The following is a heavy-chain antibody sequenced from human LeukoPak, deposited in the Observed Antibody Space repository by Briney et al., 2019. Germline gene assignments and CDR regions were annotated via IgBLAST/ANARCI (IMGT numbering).Heavy chain of an antibody. J-gene: IGHJ5*02. D-gene: IGHD5-12*01. CDR2: MNPNSGNT. Sequence: ASVKVSCKASGYTFTSYDINWVRQATGQGLEWMGWMNPNSGNTGYAQKFQGRVTMTRNTSISTAYMELSSLRSEDTAVYYCARVLKWPWWFDPWGQGTLVTVSS. CDR3: ARVLKWPWWFDP. CDR1: GYTFTSYD. V-gene: IGHV1-8*01.